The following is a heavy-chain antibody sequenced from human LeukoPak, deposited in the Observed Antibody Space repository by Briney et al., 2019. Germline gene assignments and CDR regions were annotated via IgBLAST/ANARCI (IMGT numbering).Heavy chain of an antibody. D-gene: IGHD5-24*01. V-gene: IGHV4-34*01. CDR3: ARGRDPY. Sequence: SETLSLTCAVYGGSFSGYYWTWIRQPPGRGLEWVGEINHSGSTNYNPSLKSRVTISVDTSKSQFSLKLNSVTAADTAMYYCARGRDPYWGQGTLVTVSS. CDR2: INHSGST. J-gene: IGHJ4*02. CDR1: GGSFSGYY.